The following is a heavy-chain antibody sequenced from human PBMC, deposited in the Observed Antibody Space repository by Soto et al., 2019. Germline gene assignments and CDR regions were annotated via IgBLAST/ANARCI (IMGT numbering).Heavy chain of an antibody. CDR3: ATLPPRIVVVMTDLPT. CDR2: IYHTGTT. V-gene: IGHV4-4*02. CDR1: GASISSTYW. J-gene: IGHJ5*02. D-gene: IGHD2-15*01. Sequence: SETLSLTCFVSGASISSTYWWSWVRQTPGKRLEWIGQIYHTGTTSYSPSLKNRVTISLDKSNNQFSLRLTSMTAADTAVYYCATLPPRIVVVMTDLPTWGQGTLVTVSS.